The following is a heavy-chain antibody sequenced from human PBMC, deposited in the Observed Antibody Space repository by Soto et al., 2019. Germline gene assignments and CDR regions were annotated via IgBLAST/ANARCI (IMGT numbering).Heavy chain of an antibody. CDR3: ARGLVVVVPAANYYYYYGMDV. CDR2: IIPIFGTA. V-gene: IGHV1-69*13. D-gene: IGHD2-2*01. J-gene: IGHJ6*02. CDR1: GGTFSSYA. Sequence: SVKVSCKASGGTFSSYAISWVRQAPGQGLEWMGGIIPIFGTANYAQKFQGRVTITADESTSTAYMELSSLRSEETAVYYCARGLVVVVPAANYYYYYGMDVWGQGTTVTVSS.